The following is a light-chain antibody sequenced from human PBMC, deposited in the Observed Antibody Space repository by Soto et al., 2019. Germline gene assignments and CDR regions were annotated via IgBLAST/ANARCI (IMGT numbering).Light chain of an antibody. Sequence: QSVLTQPASVSGSPGQSITISCTGTSSDVGGYNFVSWYQQKPGKAPKLLIYEVTHRPSGISDRFSGSKSGNTASLTISGLQSEDEAPYYCCSYVGSSYVLFGGGTKLTV. CDR1: SSDVGGYNF. V-gene: IGLV2-14*01. J-gene: IGLJ2*01. CDR2: EVT. CDR3: CSYVGSSYVL.